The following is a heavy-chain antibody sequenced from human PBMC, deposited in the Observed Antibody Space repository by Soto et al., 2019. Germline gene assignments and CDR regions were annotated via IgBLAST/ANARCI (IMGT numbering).Heavy chain of an antibody. CDR1: GFTLSSYA. J-gene: IGHJ4*02. D-gene: IGHD5-18*01. Sequence: GGSLRLSCAASGFTLSSYAMHWVRQAPGKGLEWVAVISYDGSNKYYADSVKGRFTISRDNSKNTLYLQMNSLRAEDTAVYYCARVGGYSYGSFDYWGQGTLVTVSS. V-gene: IGHV3-30-3*01. CDR3: ARVGGYSYGSFDY. CDR2: ISYDGSNK.